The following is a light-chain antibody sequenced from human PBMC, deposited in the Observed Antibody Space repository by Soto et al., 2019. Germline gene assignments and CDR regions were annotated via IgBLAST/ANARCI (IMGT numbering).Light chain of an antibody. CDR1: QSISSW. V-gene: IGKV1-5*03. J-gene: IGKJ1*01. CDR2: KAS. Sequence: DIQMTQSPSTLSASVGDRVTITCRASQSISSWLAWYQQKPGKAPKLLIYKASSLESGIPSRFSGSGSGTDFTLTISSLQPDDLAAYYCQHYNSYSWTFGQGTKVEIK. CDR3: QHYNSYSWT.